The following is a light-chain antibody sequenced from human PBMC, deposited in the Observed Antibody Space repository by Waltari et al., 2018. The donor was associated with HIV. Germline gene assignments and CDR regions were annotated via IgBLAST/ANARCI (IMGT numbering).Light chain of an antibody. CDR2: EAS. CDR1: QSVSDY. V-gene: IGKV3-11*01. Sequence: EVVLTQSPATLSLSPGERATLSCRASQSVSDYLAWYQQKPSQAPSLPIYEASNMATGIPSRLSGSGSGTVFTFTISSLEPEDCAVYYCQQRSNWRRSGLTFGGGTKVEIK. CDR3: QQRSNWRRSGLT. J-gene: IGKJ4*01.